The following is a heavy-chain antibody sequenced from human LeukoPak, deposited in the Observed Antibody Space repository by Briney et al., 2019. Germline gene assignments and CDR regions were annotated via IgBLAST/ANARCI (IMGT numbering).Heavy chain of an antibody. V-gene: IGHV4-30-2*01. J-gene: IGHJ4*02. D-gene: IGHD1-26*01. CDR1: GGSISSGGYS. CDR2: IYHSGST. Sequence: SETLSLTCAVSGGSISSGGYSWSWIRQPPGKGLEWIGYIYHSGSTYYNPSLKSRVTISVDRSKNRFSLKLSSVTAADTAVYYCARLREGCFDYWGQGTLVTVSS. CDR3: ARLREGCFDY.